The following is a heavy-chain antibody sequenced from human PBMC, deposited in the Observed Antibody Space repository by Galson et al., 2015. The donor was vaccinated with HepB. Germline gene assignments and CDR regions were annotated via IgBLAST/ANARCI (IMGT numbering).Heavy chain of an antibody. CDR3: ARDRDEGVNFDY. J-gene: IGHJ4*02. V-gene: IGHV3-21*01. D-gene: IGHD3-10*01. CDR2: ISSSSSYI. Sequence: SMRISCAASGFTFSSYSMNWVRQAPGEGLEWVSSISSSSSYIYYADSVKGRFTISRDNAKNSLYLQMNSLRAEDTAVYYCARDRDEGVNFDYWGQGTLVTVSS. CDR1: GFTFSSYS.